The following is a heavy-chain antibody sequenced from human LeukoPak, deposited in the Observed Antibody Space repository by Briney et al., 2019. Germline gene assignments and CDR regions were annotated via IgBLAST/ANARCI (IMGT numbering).Heavy chain of an antibody. V-gene: IGHV3-74*01. D-gene: IGHD3-10*01. J-gene: IGHJ6*03. CDR2: INSDGSST. Sequence: GGSLRLSSAAPRLILSSYLMHWVRHAPGKGLVWVSRINSDGSSTIYADSVKGRFTISRDYAKNTVYLQMNSLRVDDTAVYYCAGHYGSGRYHYYYMDVWGRGTTVTVSS. CDR1: RLILSSYL. CDR3: AGHYGSGRYHYYYMDV.